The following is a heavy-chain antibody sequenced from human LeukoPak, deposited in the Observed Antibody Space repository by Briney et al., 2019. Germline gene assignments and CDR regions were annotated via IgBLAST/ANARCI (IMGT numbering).Heavy chain of an antibody. Sequence: ASVKVSCKASGYTFTSYYMHWVRQAPGQGLEWMGIINPSGGSTSYAQKFQGRVTMTRDTSISTAYMELSRLRSDDTAVYYCARIYCGGDCYPGVDYWGQGTLVTVSS. CDR1: GYTFTSYY. D-gene: IGHD2-21*02. CDR3: ARIYCGGDCYPGVDY. CDR2: INPSGGST. V-gene: IGHV1-46*01. J-gene: IGHJ4*02.